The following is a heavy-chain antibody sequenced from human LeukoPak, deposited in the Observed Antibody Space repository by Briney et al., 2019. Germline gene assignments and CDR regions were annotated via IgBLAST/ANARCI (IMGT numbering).Heavy chain of an antibody. CDR2: MNPNIGNT. J-gene: IGHJ4*02. Sequence: ASVKVSCKASGGTFSSYAISWARQPPGQGLEWMGWMNPNIGNTGYAQKFQGRVTITRNTSINTAYMELSSLRSEDSAVYYCARSRCVGSTHCYYFDYWGQGTLVTVSS. CDR3: ARSRCVGSTHCYYFDY. V-gene: IGHV1-8*03. CDR1: GGTFSSYA. D-gene: IGHD2-2*01.